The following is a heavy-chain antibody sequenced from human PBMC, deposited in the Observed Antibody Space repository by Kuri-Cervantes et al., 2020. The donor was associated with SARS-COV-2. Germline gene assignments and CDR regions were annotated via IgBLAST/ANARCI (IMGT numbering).Heavy chain of an antibody. V-gene: IGHV1-69*02. D-gene: IGHD6-19*01. CDR1: GGTFSSYT. CDR2: IIPILGIA. J-gene: IGHJ4*02. Sequence: SVKVSCKASGGTFSSYTISWVRQAPGQGLEWMGRIIPILGIANYAQKFQGRVTVTADKSTSTAYMELSSLRSEDTAVYYCASGAVADLFDYWGQGTLVTGSS. CDR3: ASGAVADLFDY.